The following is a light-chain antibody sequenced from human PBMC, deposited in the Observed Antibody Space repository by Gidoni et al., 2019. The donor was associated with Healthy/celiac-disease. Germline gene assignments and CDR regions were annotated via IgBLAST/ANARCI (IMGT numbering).Light chain of an antibody. V-gene: IGLV1-51*01. Sequence: QSVLTQPPAVSAAPGQRVTISCSGSRPNIRSNDVSWSQQLPGTAPKLHIYNNNKRPSGIPDRFSGSKSGTSATLGITGLQTGDEADYYCGTWENSLSTGGVFGTGTKVTVL. CDR2: NNN. CDR1: RPNIRSND. CDR3: GTWENSLSTGGV. J-gene: IGLJ1*01.